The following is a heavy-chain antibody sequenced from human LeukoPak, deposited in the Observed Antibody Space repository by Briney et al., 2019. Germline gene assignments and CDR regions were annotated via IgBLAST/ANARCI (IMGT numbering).Heavy chain of an antibody. Sequence: GGSLRLSCAASGFTLSNYWMNWVRQAPGKGLEWVANINQDGSEKYYVDSVKGRFTISRDNAKISLYLQMNSLKTEDTGVYYCTRNPHPHCSGVHCPSDTWGQGTLVTVSS. D-gene: IGHD2-15*01. CDR2: INQDGSEK. J-gene: IGHJ5*02. CDR3: TRNPHPHCSGVHCPSDT. V-gene: IGHV3-7*05. CDR1: GFTLSNYW.